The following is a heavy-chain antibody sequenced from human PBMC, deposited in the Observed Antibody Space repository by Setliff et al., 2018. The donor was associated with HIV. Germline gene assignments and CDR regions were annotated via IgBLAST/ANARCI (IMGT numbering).Heavy chain of an antibody. CDR2: VIPVRDMA. Sequence: SVKVSCKASGGTLRSYGMTWVRQAPEQGLEWMGTVIPVRDMANYAEKFQGRVTITADRSTSTSYMELRGLRSEDTAVYFCARETYFFDVTTFYSYALGVWGQGTTVTVSS. D-gene: IGHD4-17*01. CDR3: ARETYFFDVTTFYSYALGV. CDR1: GGTLRSYG. J-gene: IGHJ6*02. V-gene: IGHV1-69*04.